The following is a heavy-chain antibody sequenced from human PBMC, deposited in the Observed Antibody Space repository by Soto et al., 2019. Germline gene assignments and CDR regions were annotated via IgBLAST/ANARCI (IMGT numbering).Heavy chain of an antibody. CDR3: ARDPGSLAAAGTGLGYYMDV. CDR2: INAGNGNT. Sequence: ASVKVSCKASGYTFTSYAMHWVRQAPGQRLEWMGWINAGNGNTKYSQKFQGRVTITRDTSASTAYMELSSLRSEDTAVYYCARDPGSLAAAGTGLGYYMDVWGKGTTVTVSS. D-gene: IGHD6-13*01. J-gene: IGHJ6*03. V-gene: IGHV1-3*01. CDR1: GYTFTSYA.